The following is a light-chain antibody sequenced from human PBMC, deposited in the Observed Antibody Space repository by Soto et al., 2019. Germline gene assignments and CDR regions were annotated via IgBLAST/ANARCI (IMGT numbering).Light chain of an antibody. CDR1: QSVISNY. Sequence: EIVVTQSPGTLSSSTGVRATLSCRASQSVISNYLAWYQQKPGQAPRLLIYGASSRATGIPDRFSGSGSGTDFTLTISRLEPEDFAVYYCQQYGSSPPEKTFGQGTKVEIK. V-gene: IGKV3-20*01. CDR2: GAS. J-gene: IGKJ1*01. CDR3: QQYGSSPPEKT.